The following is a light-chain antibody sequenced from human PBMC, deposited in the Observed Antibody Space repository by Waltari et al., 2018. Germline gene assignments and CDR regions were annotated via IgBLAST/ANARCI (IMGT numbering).Light chain of an antibody. CDR2: EGN. Sequence: QSALTQPASVSGSPGQSITISCTGTSSDIGTYNFFVSWYQHRPGEAPKLIIYEGNVRPSGVSDRFSGSKSGNAASLTISGLQAEDEAHYYCCSYGVRVFFGGGTRLTVL. J-gene: IGLJ2*01. CDR1: SSDIGTYNFF. CDR3: CSYGVRVF. V-gene: IGLV2-23*01.